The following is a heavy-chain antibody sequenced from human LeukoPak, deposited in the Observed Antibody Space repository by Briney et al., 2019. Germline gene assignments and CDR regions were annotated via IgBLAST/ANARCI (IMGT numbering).Heavy chain of an antibody. D-gene: IGHD6-6*01. CDR2: IYYRGST. CDR3: AREYSSSSGRRAFDF. Sequence: GSLRLSCAASGFSFSSYSMNWIRQPPGKGLEWIGYIYYRGSTNYNPSLKSRVTTLVDTSKNQFSLRLSSVTAADTAVYYCAREYSSSSGRRAFDFWGQGTMVTVSS. J-gene: IGHJ3*01. CDR1: GFSFSSYS. V-gene: IGHV4-59*08.